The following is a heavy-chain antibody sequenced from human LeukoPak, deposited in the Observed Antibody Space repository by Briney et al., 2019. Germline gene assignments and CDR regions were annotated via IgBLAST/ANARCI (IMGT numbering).Heavy chain of an antibody. CDR3: ARGREGYYGSGSYGY. J-gene: IGHJ4*02. CDR1: GGSITSNY. D-gene: IGHD3-10*01. CDR2: ISSIGVT. Sequence: PSETLSLTCTVSGGSITSNYWSWIRQPPGKGLEWIGYISSIGVTNSNPTLRSRVSISLDTAKNQFYLNVESVTAADTAVYYCARGREGYYGSGSYGYWGQGTLVTVSS. V-gene: IGHV4-59*12.